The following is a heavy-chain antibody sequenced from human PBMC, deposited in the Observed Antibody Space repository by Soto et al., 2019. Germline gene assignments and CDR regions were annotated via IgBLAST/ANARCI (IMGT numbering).Heavy chain of an antibody. D-gene: IGHD2-21*01. V-gene: IGHV1-69*06. J-gene: IGHJ5*02. CDR3: ARLESHISGNWFDP. CDR2: IIPIFGTA. Sequence: SVKVSCKASGDTFSSYAISWVRQAPGQGLEWMGGIIPIFGTANYAQKFQGRVTITADKSTSTAYMELSSLRSEDTAVYYCARLESHISGNWFDPWGQGTLVTVSS. CDR1: GDTFSSYA.